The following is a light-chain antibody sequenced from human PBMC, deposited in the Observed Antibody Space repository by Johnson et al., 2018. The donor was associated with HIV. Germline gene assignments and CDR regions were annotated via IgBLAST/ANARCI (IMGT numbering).Light chain of an antibody. V-gene: IGLV1-51*02. Sequence: QSVLTQPPSVSAAPGQKVTISCSGSSSNIGNNYVSWYQQLPGTAPKLLIYENNKRPSGIPDRFSGSKSGTSATLGITGLQTGDEADHYCGTWDSSLSAYVVGTGTKVTVL. CDR3: GTWDSSLSAYV. CDR2: ENN. CDR1: SSNIGNNY. J-gene: IGLJ1*01.